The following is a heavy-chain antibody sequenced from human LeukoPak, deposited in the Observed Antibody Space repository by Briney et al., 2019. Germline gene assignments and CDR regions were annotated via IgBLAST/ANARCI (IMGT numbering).Heavy chain of an antibody. V-gene: IGHV3-21*01. CDR3: TRGVSGSYDY. J-gene: IGHJ4*02. D-gene: IGHD1-26*01. CDR2: ISSSSSYI. CDR1: GFTFSSYS. Sequence: GGSLRLSCAGSGFTFSSYSMNWVRQAPARGLEGVSSISSSSSYIYYADSVKGRFTISRDNAKNSLYLQMNSLRAEDTAVYYCTRGVSGSYDYWGQGTLVTVSS.